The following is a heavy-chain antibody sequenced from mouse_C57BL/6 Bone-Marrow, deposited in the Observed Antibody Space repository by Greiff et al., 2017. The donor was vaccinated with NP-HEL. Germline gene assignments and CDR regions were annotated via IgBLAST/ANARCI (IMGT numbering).Heavy chain of an antibody. Sequence: QVQLKESGAELARPGASVKLSCKASGYTFTSYGISWVKQRTGQGLEWIGEIYPRSGNTYYNEKFKGKAKLTADKSSSTAYMELRSLTSEDSAVYFCARWTYPNWYFDVWGTGTTVTVSS. CDR2: IYPRSGNT. V-gene: IGHV1-81*01. CDR3: ARWTYPNWYFDV. J-gene: IGHJ1*03. D-gene: IGHD5-1*01. CDR1: GYTFTSYG.